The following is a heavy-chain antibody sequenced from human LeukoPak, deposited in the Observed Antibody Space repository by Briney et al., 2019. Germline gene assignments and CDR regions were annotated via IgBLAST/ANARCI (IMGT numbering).Heavy chain of an antibody. CDR1: VYTFTIYG. V-gene: IGHV1-18*01. CDR3: ARVPFCSSTSCYLYNWFDP. J-gene: IGHJ5*02. CDR2: ISAYNGNT. Sequence: ASVTVSFKSSVYTFTIYGISWVRQAPGQGLEWMGWISAYNGNTNYAQKLQGRVTMTTDTSTSTAYMELRSLRSDDTAVYYCARVPFCSSTSCYLYNWFDPWGQGTLVTVSS. D-gene: IGHD2-2*01.